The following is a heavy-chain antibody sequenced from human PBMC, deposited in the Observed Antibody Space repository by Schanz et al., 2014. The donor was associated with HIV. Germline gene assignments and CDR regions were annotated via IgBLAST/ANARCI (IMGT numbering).Heavy chain of an antibody. CDR3: ARTDHLASAGMDYYYGMDV. D-gene: IGHD6-13*01. J-gene: IGHJ6*02. Sequence: QVQLVESGGGVVQPGRSLRLSCAASGFTFSSYGMHWVRQAPGKGLEWVAVISYDGSNKYYADSVKGRFTISRDISKNTLYLQMNRLRAEDTAVYYCARTDHLASAGMDYYYGMDVWGQGTTVTVSS. CDR2: ISYDGSNK. V-gene: IGHV3-30*03. CDR1: GFTFSSYG.